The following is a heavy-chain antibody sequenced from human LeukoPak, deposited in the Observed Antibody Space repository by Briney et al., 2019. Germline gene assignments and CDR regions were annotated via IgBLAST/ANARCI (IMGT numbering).Heavy chain of an antibody. V-gene: IGHV3-7*01. J-gene: IGHJ3*02. CDR2: TKQDGSEK. CDR1: GFSFSSYW. Sequence: GGSLRLSCAASGFSFSSYWMSWVRQAPGKGLEWVANTKQDGSEKYYVDSVKGRFTISRDNDQNSLYLQMNSLRAEDTAVYYCVRDLAGPPQEAFDIWGQGTVVTVSS. CDR3: VRDLAGPPQEAFDI.